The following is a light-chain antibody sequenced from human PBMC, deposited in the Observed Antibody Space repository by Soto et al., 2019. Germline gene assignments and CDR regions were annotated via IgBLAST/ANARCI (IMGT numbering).Light chain of an antibody. CDR3: SSYTSSSTLV. CDR1: SSDVGGYNY. J-gene: IGLJ1*01. CDR2: EVS. Sequence: QSSLTKSASLSGSPGQSITISCTGTSSDVGGYNYVSWYQQHPGKAPKLMIYEVSNRPSGVSNRFSGSKSDNTASLTIAGLQAEDEADYYCSSYTSSSTLVFGTGTRPPS. V-gene: IGLV2-14*01.